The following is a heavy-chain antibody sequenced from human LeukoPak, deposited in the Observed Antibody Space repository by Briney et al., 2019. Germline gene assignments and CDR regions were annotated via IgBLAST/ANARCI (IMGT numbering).Heavy chain of an antibody. CDR3: AREGEHYDFLTGYPTGPNAFDS. V-gene: IGHV4-39*02. J-gene: IGHJ3*02. Sequence: SETLSLTWAVSGGSLSSSSYYWGWIRQPPGKGLEWIVSIYYSGSTYYNPSLKSRVTISVDTSKNQFSLKLTSVAAADTAVYYCAREGEHYDFLTGYPTGPNAFDSCGEGRMVTVSS. D-gene: IGHD3-9*01. CDR1: GGSLSSSSYY. CDR2: IYYSGST.